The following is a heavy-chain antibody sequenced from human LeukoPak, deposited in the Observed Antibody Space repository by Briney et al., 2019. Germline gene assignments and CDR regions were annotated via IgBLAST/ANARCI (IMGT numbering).Heavy chain of an antibody. CDR1: GYTFTSYW. CDR2: IYPGHSDT. CDR3: ARHEEGGYSYGLGDY. Sequence: PGESLTISCKGSGYTFTSYWIGWVRQMPGKGLEWLGIIYPGHSDTRYSRSFQGEVTISAGKSISTAYLQWSSLKASDTAMYYCARHEEGGYSYGLGDYWGQGTLVTVSS. V-gene: IGHV5-51*01. J-gene: IGHJ4*02. D-gene: IGHD5-18*01.